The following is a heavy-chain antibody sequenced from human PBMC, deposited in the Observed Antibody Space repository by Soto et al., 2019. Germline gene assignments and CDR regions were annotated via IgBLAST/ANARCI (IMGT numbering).Heavy chain of an antibody. CDR3: ARGGPVATIIIDYYYYYMDV. V-gene: IGHV1-46*03. D-gene: IGHD5-12*01. J-gene: IGHJ6*03. CDR2: INPSGGST. Sequence: ASVKVSCKASGYTFTSYYMHWVRHAPGQGLEWMGIINPSGGSTSYAQKFQGRVTMTRDTSTGTVYMELSSLRSEDTAVYYCARGGPVATIIIDYYYYYMDVWGKGTTVTVSS. CDR1: GYTFTSYY.